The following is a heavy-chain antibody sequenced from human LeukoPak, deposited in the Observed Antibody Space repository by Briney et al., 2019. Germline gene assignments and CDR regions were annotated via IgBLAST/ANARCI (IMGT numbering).Heavy chain of an antibody. J-gene: IGHJ2*01. CDR1: GGSISSSSYY. V-gene: IGHV4-39*07. CDR2: IYYSGST. D-gene: IGHD4-17*01. CDR3: ARPAPHDYGDYPEYFDL. Sequence: PSETLSLTCTVSGGSISSSSYYWGWIRQPPGKGLEWIGSIYYSGSTYYNPSLKSRVTISVDTSKNQFSLKLSSVTAADTAVYYCARPAPHDYGDYPEYFDLWGRGTLVTVSS.